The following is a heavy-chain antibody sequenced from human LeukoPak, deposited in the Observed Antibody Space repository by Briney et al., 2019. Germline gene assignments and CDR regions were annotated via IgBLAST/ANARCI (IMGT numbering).Heavy chain of an antibody. Sequence: SETLSLTCGIYGGSFDGYSWSWIHQSPGKGLEWIGSIYQSETAHYNPSLKSRVTISVDTSKNQFSLKLSSVTAADTAVYYCATSEGLPYYFDYWGQGTLVTVSS. V-gene: IGHV4-34*01. D-gene: IGHD3-10*01. J-gene: IGHJ4*02. CDR3: ATSEGLPYYFDY. CDR2: IYQSETA. CDR1: GGSFDGYS.